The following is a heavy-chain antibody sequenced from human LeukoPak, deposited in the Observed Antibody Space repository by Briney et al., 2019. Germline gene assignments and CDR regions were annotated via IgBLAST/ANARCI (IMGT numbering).Heavy chain of an antibody. V-gene: IGHV4-59*01. D-gene: IGHD4-17*01. Sequence: SETLSLTCTVSGGSISSYYWSWIRQPPGKGLEWIGYIYYSGSTNYNPSLKSRVTISVDTSKNQFSLKLSSVTAADTAVYYCARLYGDYAWDQGTLVTVSS. CDR3: ARLYGDYA. CDR1: GGSISSYY. J-gene: IGHJ5*02. CDR2: IYYSGST.